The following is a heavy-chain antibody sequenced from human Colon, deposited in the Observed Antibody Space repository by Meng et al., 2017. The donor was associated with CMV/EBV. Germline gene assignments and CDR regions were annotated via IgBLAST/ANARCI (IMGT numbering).Heavy chain of an antibody. J-gene: IGHJ4*02. Sequence: GGSLRLSCAASGFTFSSYSMNWVRQAPGKGLEWVSSISSSSSYIYYADSVKGRFTISRDNAKNSLYLQMNSLRAEDTAVYYCARAAVGGNEGIDYWGQGTLVTVSS. D-gene: IGHD4-23*01. CDR2: ISSSSSYI. CDR3: ARAAVGGNEGIDY. V-gene: IGHV3-21*01. CDR1: GFTFSSYS.